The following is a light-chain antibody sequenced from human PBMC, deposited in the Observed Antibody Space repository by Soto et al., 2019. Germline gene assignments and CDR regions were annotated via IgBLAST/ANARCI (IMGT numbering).Light chain of an antibody. J-gene: IGKJ1*01. CDR1: QSISIW. CDR3: QQYSTYTPRT. V-gene: IGKV1-5*03. CDR2: KAS. Sequence: DSQMTQSPSALSASVGGRVAITCRASQSISIWLAGYQQKPGKAPKILIYKASSLESGVPSRFSGSGSGTEFTLTISSLQPDDFATYYCQQYSTYTPRTFGQGTKVDI.